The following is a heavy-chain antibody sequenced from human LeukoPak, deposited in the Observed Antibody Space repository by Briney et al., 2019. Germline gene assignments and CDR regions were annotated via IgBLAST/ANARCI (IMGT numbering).Heavy chain of an antibody. J-gene: IGHJ3*02. CDR2: IYYSGST. D-gene: IGHD3-22*01. CDR3: ARGDYYDSSGYRNAFDI. CDR1: GGSISSSSYY. V-gene: IGHV4-39*07. Sequence: PSETLSLTCTVSGGSISSSSYYWGWIRQPPGKGLEWIGSIYYSGSTYYNPSLKSRVTISVDTSKNQFSLKLSSVTAADTAVYYCARGDYYDSSGYRNAFDIWGQGTMVTVSS.